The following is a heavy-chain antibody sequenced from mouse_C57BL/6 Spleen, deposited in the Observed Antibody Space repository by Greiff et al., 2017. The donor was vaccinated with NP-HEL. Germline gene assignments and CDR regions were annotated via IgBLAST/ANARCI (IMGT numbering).Heavy chain of an antibody. CDR2: IWSGGST. CDR1: GFSLTSYG. V-gene: IGHV2-2*01. Sequence: QVQLKQSGPGLVQPSQCLSISCTASGFSLTSYGVHWVRQSPGKGLEWLGVIWSGGSTDYNAAFISRLSISKDNSKSQVFFKMNSLQADDTAIYYCARNGYDEEYYFDYWGQGTTLTVSS. CDR3: ARNGYDEEYYFDY. D-gene: IGHD2-2*01. J-gene: IGHJ2*01.